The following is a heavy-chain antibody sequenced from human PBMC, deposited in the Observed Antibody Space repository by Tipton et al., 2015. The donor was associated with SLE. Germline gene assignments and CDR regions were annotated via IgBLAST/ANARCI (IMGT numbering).Heavy chain of an antibody. J-gene: IGHJ3*02. Sequence: TLSLTCTVSGGSISSYYWSWIRQPAGKGLEWIGRIYTSGSTNYTPSLKSRVTMSVDTSKNQFSLKLSSVTAADTAVYYCARDRHSIKAFDIWGQGTMVTVSS. CDR1: GGSISSYY. V-gene: IGHV4-4*07. CDR2: IYTSGST. D-gene: IGHD5-24*01. CDR3: ARDRHSIKAFDI.